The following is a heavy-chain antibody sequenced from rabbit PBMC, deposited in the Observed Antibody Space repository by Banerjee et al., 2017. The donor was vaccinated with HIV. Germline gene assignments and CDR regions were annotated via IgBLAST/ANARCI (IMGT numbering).Heavy chain of an antibody. CDR2: INTISGDT. D-gene: IGHD6-1*01. CDR1: GFSLSSSNC. V-gene: IGHV1S45*01. J-gene: IGHJ3*01. Sequence: QEQLEESGGDLVKPEGSLTLTCTASGFSLSSSNCMCWVRQAPGKGLEWIACINTISGDTVYATWAKGRFTISKASWTTVTLQMTSLTAADTATYFCARHSNGAYAVWGQGTLVTVS. CDR3: ARHSNGAYAV.